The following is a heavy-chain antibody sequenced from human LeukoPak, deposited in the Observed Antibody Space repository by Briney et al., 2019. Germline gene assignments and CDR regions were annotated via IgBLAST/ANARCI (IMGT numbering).Heavy chain of an antibody. Sequence: SVKVSCKASGYTFTSYGISWVRQAPGQGLEWMGGIIPIFGTANYAQKFQGRVTITADESTSTAYMELSSLRSEDTAVYYCARDSYYDSSGYYDFDYWGQGTLVTVSS. J-gene: IGHJ4*02. D-gene: IGHD3-22*01. CDR3: ARDSYYDSSGYYDFDY. CDR2: IIPIFGTA. V-gene: IGHV1-69*13. CDR1: GYTFTSYG.